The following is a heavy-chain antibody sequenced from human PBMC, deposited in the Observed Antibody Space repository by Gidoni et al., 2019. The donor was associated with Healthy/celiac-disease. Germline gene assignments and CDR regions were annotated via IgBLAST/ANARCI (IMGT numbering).Heavy chain of an antibody. CDR1: GGSISSGGYY. CDR2: IYYSGST. Sequence: QVQLQESGPGLVKPSQTLSLTCTVAGGSISSGGYYCSWIRQHPGKRLEWIGYIYYSGSTYYNPSLKSRVTISVATSKNQFSLKLSSVTAADSAVYYCARESSSWVFDYWGQGTLVTVSS. V-gene: IGHV4-31*03. J-gene: IGHJ4*02. CDR3: ARESSSWVFDY. D-gene: IGHD6-13*01.